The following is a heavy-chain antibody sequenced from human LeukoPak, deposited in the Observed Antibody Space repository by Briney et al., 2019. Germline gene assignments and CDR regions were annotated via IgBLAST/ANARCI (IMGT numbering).Heavy chain of an antibody. CDR3: AKAKLGSSGFGFGY. CDR1: GFTFSSYG. CDR2: ISYDGSNK. J-gene: IGHJ4*02. Sequence: GRSLRLSCAASGFTFSSYGMRWVRQAPGKGLEWVAVISYDGSNKYYADSVKGRFTISRDNSKNTLYLQMNSLRAEDTAVYYCAKAKLGSSGFGFGYWGQGTLVTVSS. V-gene: IGHV3-30*18. D-gene: IGHD3-22*01.